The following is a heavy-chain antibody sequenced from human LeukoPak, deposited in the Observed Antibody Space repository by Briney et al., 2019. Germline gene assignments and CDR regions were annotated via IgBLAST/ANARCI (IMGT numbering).Heavy chain of an antibody. D-gene: IGHD3-10*01. CDR2: IYYGATT. J-gene: IGHJ6*03. V-gene: IGHV4-59*08. CDR1: GASITSSS. Sequence: SETLSLTCSVSGASITSSSWTWVRQPPRKGLEWIGYIYYGATTNYSPSLGSRATISVDTSANQVSLSLTSVTAADTAVYYCARYRGGDKNGETFYDMDVWGNGTTVTVSS. CDR3: ARYRGGDKNGETFYDMDV.